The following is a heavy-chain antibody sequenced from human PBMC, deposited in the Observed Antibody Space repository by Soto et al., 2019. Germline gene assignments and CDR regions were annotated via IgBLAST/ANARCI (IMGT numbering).Heavy chain of an antibody. CDR1: GFTFSSYG. D-gene: IGHD6-6*01. CDR2: ISYDGSNK. CDR3: AKDLSHKVVLSLDV. V-gene: IGHV3-30*18. J-gene: IGHJ6*02. Sequence: GGSLRLSCAASGFTFSSYGMHWVRQAPGKGLEWVAVISYDGSNKYYADSVKGRFTISRDNSKNTLYLQMNSLRAEDTAVYYCAKDLSHKVVLSLDVWGQGTTVTVSS.